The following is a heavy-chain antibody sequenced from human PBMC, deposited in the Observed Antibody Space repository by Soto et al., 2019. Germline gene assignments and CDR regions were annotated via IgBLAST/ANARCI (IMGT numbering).Heavy chain of an antibody. CDR1: GYTFTSYG. CDR2: ISAYNGNT. J-gene: IGHJ6*03. D-gene: IGHD6-25*01. CDR3: ARLPRGSQNYYYYYMDV. Sequence: QVQLVQSGAEVKKPGASVKVSCKASGYTFTSYGISWVRQAPGQGLEWMGWISAYNGNTNYAQKLQGRVTMTTDTSTSTAYMELRSMRSDDTAVYYCARLPRGSQNYYYYYMDVWGKGTTVTVSS. V-gene: IGHV1-18*01.